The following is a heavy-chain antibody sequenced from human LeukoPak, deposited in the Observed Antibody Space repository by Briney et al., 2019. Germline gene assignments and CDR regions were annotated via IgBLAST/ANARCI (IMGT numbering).Heavy chain of an antibody. Sequence: ASVKVSCKASGYTFTSYYMHWVRQAPGQGLEWMGIINPSGGSTSYAQKFQGRVTMTRDTSTSTVHMQLSSLRSEATAVSYYAREGWAPYSTSQALGFDYWGQGTLVTVSS. V-gene: IGHV1-46*01. D-gene: IGHD6-13*01. CDR3: AREGWAPYSTSQALGFDY. CDR2: INPSGGST. CDR1: GYTFTSYY. J-gene: IGHJ4*02.